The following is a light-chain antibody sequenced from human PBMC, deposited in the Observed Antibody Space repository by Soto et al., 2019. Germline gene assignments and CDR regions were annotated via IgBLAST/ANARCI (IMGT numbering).Light chain of an antibody. CDR1: QSVSSY. CDR2: DSS. CDR3: QQRSNLPRT. J-gene: IGKJ1*01. Sequence: EIVLTQSPATLSLSPVERATLSCRASQSVSSYLAWYQKKPGQAPRLLIYDSSNRAAGIPARFSGSGSGTDFTITISSLEPEDFAVYYCQQRSNLPRTCRQGTKVEIK. V-gene: IGKV3-11*01.